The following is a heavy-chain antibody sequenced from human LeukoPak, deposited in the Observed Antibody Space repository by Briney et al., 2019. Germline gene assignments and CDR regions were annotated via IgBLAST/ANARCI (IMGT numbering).Heavy chain of an antibody. CDR1: GGSLSGYY. CDR2: INHGGST. Sequence: SETLSLTCAVCGGSLSGYYWSWIRQSPGKGLEWIGEINHGGSTNYNPSLKSRVTMSVDTSKNHFSLKLSSGTAADTAVYFCAREGRMSMGIEYWGQGTLVTVSS. V-gene: IGHV4-34*01. CDR3: AREGRMSMGIEY. D-gene: IGHD4/OR15-4a*01. J-gene: IGHJ4*02.